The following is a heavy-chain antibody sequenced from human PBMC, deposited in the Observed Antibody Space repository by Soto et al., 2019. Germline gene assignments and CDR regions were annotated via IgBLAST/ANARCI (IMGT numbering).Heavy chain of an antibody. J-gene: IGHJ4*02. Sequence: PGVSLRLSFAASGFTFSSYSMNWVRQAPGKGLEWVSYISSSSSTIHYSDSVKGRFTISRDNAKNSLYLQMNSLRAEDTAVYYCARDYYDSSGYYYEADDYWGQGTLVTVSS. CDR3: ARDYYDSSGYYYEADDY. CDR1: GFTFSSYS. V-gene: IGHV3-48*01. CDR2: ISSSSSTI. D-gene: IGHD3-22*01.